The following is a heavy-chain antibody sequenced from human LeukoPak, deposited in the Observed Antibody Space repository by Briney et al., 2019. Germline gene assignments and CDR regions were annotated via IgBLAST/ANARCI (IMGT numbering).Heavy chain of an antibody. Sequence: SETLSLTCTVSGGSISTHNWSWIRQPPGKGLEWIGYIYYTGNTNYNPSLKSRVTISIDTSKNQFSLKLSSVTAADTAIYYCARAVSGRFDYWGQGTLVTVSS. CDR1: GGSISTHN. J-gene: IGHJ4*02. D-gene: IGHD6-19*01. CDR2: IYYTGNT. V-gene: IGHV4-59*08. CDR3: ARAVSGRFDY.